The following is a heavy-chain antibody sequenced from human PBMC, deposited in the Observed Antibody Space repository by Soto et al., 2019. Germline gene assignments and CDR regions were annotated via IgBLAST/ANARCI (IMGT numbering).Heavy chain of an antibody. V-gene: IGHV3-66*01. CDR3: ARDYPAPLGSGWPRAIGF. CDR1: GFTVSSNY. CDR2: IYSGGST. D-gene: IGHD6-19*01. Sequence: GGSLRLSCAASGFTVSSNYMSWVRQAPGKGLEWVSVIYSGGSTYYADSVKGRFTISRDNSKNTLYLQMNSLRAEDTAVYYCARDYPAPLGSGWPRAIGFWGQGILVTVSS. J-gene: IGHJ4*02.